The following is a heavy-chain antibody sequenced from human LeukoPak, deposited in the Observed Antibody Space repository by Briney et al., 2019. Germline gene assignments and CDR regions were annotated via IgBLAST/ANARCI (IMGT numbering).Heavy chain of an antibody. J-gene: IGHJ5*02. CDR3: ARGWGYSSSWDGNWFDP. D-gene: IGHD6-13*01. Sequence: SETLSLTCTVSGDSISSYYWSWIRQPPGKGLEWIGYFYYSGSTNYNPSLKSRVTVSIDTSKNQFSLKLSSVTAADTAVYYCARGWGYSSSWDGNWFDPWGQGTLVTVSS. V-gene: IGHV4-59*08. CDR1: GDSISSYY. CDR2: FYYSGST.